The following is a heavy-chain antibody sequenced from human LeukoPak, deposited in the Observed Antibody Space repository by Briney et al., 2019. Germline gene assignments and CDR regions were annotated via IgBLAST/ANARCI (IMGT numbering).Heavy chain of an antibody. CDR2: IYSSGST. Sequence: GGSLRLSCAASRFTVSSNYMSWVRQAPGKGLEWVSFIYSSGSTYYADSVRGRFTISRDNSNNTLYLQMNSLRVEDTAVYYCARDNGMTSGWYAGRIDYYYGMDVWGQGTTVTVSS. J-gene: IGHJ6*02. V-gene: IGHV3-66*01. CDR1: RFTVSSNY. CDR3: ARDNGMTSGWYAGRIDYYYGMDV. D-gene: IGHD6-19*01.